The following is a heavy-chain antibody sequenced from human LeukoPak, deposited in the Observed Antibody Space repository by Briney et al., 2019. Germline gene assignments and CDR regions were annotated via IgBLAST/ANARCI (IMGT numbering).Heavy chain of an antibody. CDR3: AAIFGVVIRYYYGMDV. J-gene: IGHJ6*02. D-gene: IGHD3-3*01. CDR2: ISYDGSNK. V-gene: IGHV3-30*03. Sequence: GGSLRLSCAASGFTFSSYGMHGVRQAPGRGVAWVAVISYDGSNKYYADSVRGRFTISRDNSKNTLYLQMNSLRAEDTAVYYCAAIFGVVIRYYYGMDVWGQGTTVTVSS. CDR1: GFTFSSYG.